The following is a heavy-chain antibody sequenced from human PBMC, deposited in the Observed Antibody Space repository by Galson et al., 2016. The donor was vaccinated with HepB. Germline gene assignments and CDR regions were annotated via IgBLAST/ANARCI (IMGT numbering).Heavy chain of an antibody. CDR2: IYYSGTT. D-gene: IGHD6-19*01. CDR1: GGSISSYY. V-gene: IGHV4-59*01. Sequence: SETLSLTCNVSGGSISSYYWSWARQPPGKGLEFIGYIYYSGTTNYSPSLNSRVAISLDKSQNHFSLKLTSVTAADTGVYYCARGGIAEAGFHYWGQGTLVTVSS. J-gene: IGHJ4*02. CDR3: ARGGIAEAGFHY.